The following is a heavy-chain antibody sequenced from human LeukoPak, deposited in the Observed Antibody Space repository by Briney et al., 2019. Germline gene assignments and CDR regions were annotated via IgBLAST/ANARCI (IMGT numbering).Heavy chain of an antibody. D-gene: IGHD3-10*01. Sequence: ASVNVSCKASGYTFTRYGINWVRQAPGQGLEWMGWISAYNGNTNYEQKLQGRVTMTTDTSTSTAYMELRSLRSDDTAVYYCARGRFGEDCDYWGQGTLVTVSS. V-gene: IGHV1-18*01. J-gene: IGHJ4*02. CDR3: ARGRFGEDCDY. CDR1: GYTFTRYG. CDR2: ISAYNGNT.